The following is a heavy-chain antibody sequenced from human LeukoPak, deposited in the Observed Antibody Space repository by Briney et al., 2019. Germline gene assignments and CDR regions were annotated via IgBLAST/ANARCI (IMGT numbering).Heavy chain of an antibody. CDR2: INHSGST. CDR3: ARASTPSIAAAGIPHDY. J-gene: IGHJ4*02. Sequence: SKTLSLTCAVYGGSFSGYYWSWIRQPPGKGLEWIGEINHSGSTNYNPSLKSRVTISVDTSKNQFSLKLSSVTAADTAVYYCARASTPSIAAAGIPHDYWGQGTLVTVSS. D-gene: IGHD6-13*01. V-gene: IGHV4-34*01. CDR1: GGSFSGYY.